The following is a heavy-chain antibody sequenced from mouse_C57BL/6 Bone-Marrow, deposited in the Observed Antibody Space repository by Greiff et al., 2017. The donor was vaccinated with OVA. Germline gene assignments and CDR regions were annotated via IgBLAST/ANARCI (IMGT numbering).Heavy chain of an antibody. J-gene: IGHJ1*03. CDR2: INPNNGGT. D-gene: IGHD2-3*01. Sequence: VQLKESGPELVKPGASVKIPCKASGYTFTDYNMDWVKQSHGKSLEWIGDINPNNGGTIYNQKFKGKATLTVDKSSSTAYMELRSLTSEDTAVYYCARVGDGYYHWYFDVWGTGTTVTVSS. V-gene: IGHV1-18*01. CDR3: ARVGDGYYHWYFDV. CDR1: GYTFTDYN.